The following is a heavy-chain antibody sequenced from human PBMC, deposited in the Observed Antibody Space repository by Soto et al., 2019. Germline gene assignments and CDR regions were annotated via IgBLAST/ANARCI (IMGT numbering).Heavy chain of an antibody. CDR3: ARVTYDSFTAYSYYFDY. Sequence: LETLSLTCTVSGDSIRPYYWTWIRQPPGKGLEWIGYVYYSGSVNYKSSLKSRVTMSVDTSKNQFSLRLNSVTAADTAVYYCARVTYDSFTAYSYYFDYWGQGTLVTVSS. D-gene: IGHD3-9*01. V-gene: IGHV4-59*12. CDR1: GDSIRPYY. CDR2: VYYSGSV. J-gene: IGHJ4*02.